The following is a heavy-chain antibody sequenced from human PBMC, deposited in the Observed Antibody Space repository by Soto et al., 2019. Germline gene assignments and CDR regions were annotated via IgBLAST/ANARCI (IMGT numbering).Heavy chain of an antibody. D-gene: IGHD6-19*01. CDR1: GGSISSSSYY. V-gene: IGHV4-39*01. CDR3: ARLKEVGGWYELEGGSTDYGMDV. Sequence: SETLSLTCTVSGGSISSSSYYWGWIRQPPGKGLEWIGSIYYSGSTYYNPSLKSRVTISVDTSKNQFSLKLSSVTAADTAVYYCARLKEVGGWYELEGGSTDYGMDVWGQGTTVTVS. J-gene: IGHJ6*02. CDR2: IYYSGST.